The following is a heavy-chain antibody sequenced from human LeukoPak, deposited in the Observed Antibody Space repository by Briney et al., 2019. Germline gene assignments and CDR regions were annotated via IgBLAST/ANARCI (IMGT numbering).Heavy chain of an antibody. V-gene: IGHV3-74*01. CDR3: ARDNWNGGDAFDI. Sequence: GGSLRLSCAASGFSFSNAWMHWVRQAPGKGLVWVSRINSDGSSTRYGNSVKGRFTISRDNANNTVSLERNSLRAEDTAVYYCARDNWNGGDAFDIWGQGTMVTVSS. CDR2: INSDGSST. J-gene: IGHJ3*02. D-gene: IGHD1-20*01. CDR1: GFSFSNAW.